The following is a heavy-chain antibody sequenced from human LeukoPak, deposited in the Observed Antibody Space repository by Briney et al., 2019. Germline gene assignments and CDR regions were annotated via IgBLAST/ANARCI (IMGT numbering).Heavy chain of an antibody. D-gene: IGHD1-26*01. J-gene: IGHJ5*02. CDR1: GFTFSSYS. CDR2: ISSSSSYI. CDR3: ARVKFDQFFGGSYWFDP. V-gene: IGHV3-21*04. Sequence: GGSLRLSCAAFGFTFSSYSMNWVRQAPGKGLEWVSSISSSSSYIYYADSVKGRFTISRDNAKNSLYLQMNSLRAEDTAVYYCARVKFDQFFGGSYWFDPWGQGTLVTVSS.